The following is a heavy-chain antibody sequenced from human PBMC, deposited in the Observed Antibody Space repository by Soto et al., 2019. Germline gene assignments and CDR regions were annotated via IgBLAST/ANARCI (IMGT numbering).Heavy chain of an antibody. V-gene: IGHV4-31*03. Sequence: QVQLQESGPGLVKPSQTLSLTCTVSGVSLNSGDYFWSWVRQLPGKGLEWIRYISYSGRTFYSPIMTSRTSTSADTSQNHFSLTMTSVIAADTAVYFCARWTYLYDSSNIRYGGFDTWGQGTKVTVSS. J-gene: IGHJ3*02. CDR3: ARWTYLYDSSNIRYGGFDT. D-gene: IGHD3-22*01. CDR1: GVSLNSGDYF. CDR2: ISYSGRT.